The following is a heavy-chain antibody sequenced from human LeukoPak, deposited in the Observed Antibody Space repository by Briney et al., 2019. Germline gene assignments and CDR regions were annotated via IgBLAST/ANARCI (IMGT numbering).Heavy chain of an antibody. CDR3: AKGGYCSGGSCYRRYYFDD. Sequence: GSLRLSCAASGFTFSTYGMHWVRQAPCKGLEWVALISYDGGNKYYADSVKGRFTISRDNSKHTLYLEMNSLRAEDTAVYYCAKGGYCSGGSCYRRYYFDDWGQGTLVTVSS. V-gene: IGHV3-30*18. D-gene: IGHD2-15*01. CDR1: GFTFSTYG. J-gene: IGHJ4*02. CDR2: ISYDGGNK.